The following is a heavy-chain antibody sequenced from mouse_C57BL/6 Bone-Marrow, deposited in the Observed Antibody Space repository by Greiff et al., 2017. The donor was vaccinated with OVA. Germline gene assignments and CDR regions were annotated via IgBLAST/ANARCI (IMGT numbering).Heavy chain of an antibody. CDR3: TRSDYGSSPSDWYFDV. J-gene: IGHJ1*03. V-gene: IGHV1-15*01. CDR1: GYTFTDYE. CDR2: IYPETGGT. D-gene: IGHD1-1*01. Sequence: QVQLQQSGAELVRPGASVTLSCKASGYTFTDYEMHWVKQTPVHGLEWIGAIYPETGGTAYNQKFKGKAILTADKSSSTAYMELRSLTSEDSAVYYGTRSDYGSSPSDWYFDVWGTGTTVTVSS.